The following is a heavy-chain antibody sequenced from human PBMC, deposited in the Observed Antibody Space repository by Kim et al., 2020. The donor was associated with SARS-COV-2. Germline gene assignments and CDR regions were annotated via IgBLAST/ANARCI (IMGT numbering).Heavy chain of an antibody. J-gene: IGHJ5*02. CDR1: GGSFSGYY. D-gene: IGHD6-25*01. CDR2: INHSGST. Sequence: SETLSLTCAVYGGSFSGYYWSWIRQPPGKGLEWIGEINHSGSTNYNPSLKSRVTISVDTSKNQFSLKLSSVTAADTAVYYCCSIRGEGEQRVYPWGQGTLVTVSS. V-gene: IGHV4-34*01. CDR3: CSIRGEGEQRVYP.